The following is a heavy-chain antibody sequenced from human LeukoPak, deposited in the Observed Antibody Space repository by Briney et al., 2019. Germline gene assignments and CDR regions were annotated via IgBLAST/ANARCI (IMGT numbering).Heavy chain of an antibody. V-gene: IGHV3-74*01. CDR2: INPDGSTI. D-gene: IGHD1-7*01. J-gene: IGHJ4*02. Sequence: GGSLRLSCAASVYTFSNYWVHWVRQAPGKGLVWVSRINPDGSTINYADSVKGRFTISRDNAKKTLYLQLNSLRAEDTAVYYCATAGNYRFDYWGQGTLVTVSS. CDR1: VYTFSNYW. CDR3: ATAGNYRFDY.